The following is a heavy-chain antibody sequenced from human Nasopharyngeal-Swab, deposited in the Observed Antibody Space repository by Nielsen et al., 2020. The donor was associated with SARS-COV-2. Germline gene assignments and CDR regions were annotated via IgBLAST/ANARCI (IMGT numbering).Heavy chain of an antibody. J-gene: IGHJ5*02. CDR2: IYTSGST. D-gene: IGHD3-9*01. CDR1: GGSISSYY. Sequence: SEILSLTCTVSGGSISSYYWSWIRQPAGKGLEWIGRIYTSGSTNYNPSLKSRVTMSVDTSKNQFSLKLSSVTAADTAVYYCARYNDILTGYPQFDPWGQGTLVTVSS. V-gene: IGHV4-4*07. CDR3: ARYNDILTGYPQFDP.